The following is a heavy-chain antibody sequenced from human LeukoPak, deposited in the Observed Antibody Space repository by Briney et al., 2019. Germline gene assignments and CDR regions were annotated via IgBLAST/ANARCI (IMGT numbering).Heavy chain of an antibody. Sequence: PGGSLRLSCAASGFTVSSNYMSWVRQAPGKGLEWVSVIYSDGSTDYADSVKGRFTISRDNSKNTLYLQMNSLRAEDTAMYYCARGLAGTYYYFDYWGQGTLVTVSS. J-gene: IGHJ4*02. CDR3: ARGLAGTYYYFDY. V-gene: IGHV3-53*01. CDR2: IYSDGST. CDR1: GFTVSSNY. D-gene: IGHD1-14*01.